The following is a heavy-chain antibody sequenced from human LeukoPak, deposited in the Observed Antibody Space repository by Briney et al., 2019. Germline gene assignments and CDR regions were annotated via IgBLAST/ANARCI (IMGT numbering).Heavy chain of an antibody. V-gene: IGHV3-23*01. CDR3: AKVQTTVVTPPDY. CDR1: GFTFSDYG. D-gene: IGHD4-23*01. CDR2: ISASGGST. J-gene: IGHJ4*02. Sequence: GGSLRLSCAASGFTFSDYGMHWVRQAPVKGLEWVSTISASGGSTFYADSVKDRFTISRDNSKNTLYLQMNSLRAEDTAVYYCAKVQTTVVTPPDYWGQGTLVTVSS.